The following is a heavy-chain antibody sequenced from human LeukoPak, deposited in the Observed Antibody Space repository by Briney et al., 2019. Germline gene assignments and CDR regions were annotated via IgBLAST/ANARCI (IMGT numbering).Heavy chain of an antibody. CDR1: GYSFTSYW. D-gene: IGHD3-10*01. CDR3: ARLSGRGLDY. J-gene: IGHJ4*02. V-gene: IGHV5-51*01. Sequence: GESLKISCKGSGYSFTSYWIGWVRQMPGKGLEWMGTIFPADSDTRYSPSFQGQIIISDDKTIDTAYPQWSSLKASDTAIYYCARLSGRGLDYWGQGTLVTVSS. CDR2: IFPADSDT.